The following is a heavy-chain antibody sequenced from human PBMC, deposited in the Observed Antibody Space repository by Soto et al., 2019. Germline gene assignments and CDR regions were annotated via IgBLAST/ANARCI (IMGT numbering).Heavy chain of an antibody. CDR3: ARGLTPHRQRYNWFDP. CDR1: GGSFSAYY. CDR2: INHSGSA. Sequence: SETLSPTCAVYGGSFSAYYWNWIRQPPGKGLGWIGEINHSGSANYNPSLKSRVTISVDTSKNQFSLKLSSVTAADTAVYYCARGLTPHRQRYNWFDPWGQGTLVTVSS. V-gene: IGHV4-34*01. D-gene: IGHD2-8*01. J-gene: IGHJ5*02.